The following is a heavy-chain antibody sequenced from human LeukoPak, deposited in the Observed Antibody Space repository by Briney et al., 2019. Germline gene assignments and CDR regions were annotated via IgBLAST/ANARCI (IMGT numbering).Heavy chain of an antibody. J-gene: IGHJ3*02. CDR3: ARDRIVSSAFDI. CDR1: GGSVSSGSYY. V-gene: IGHV4-61*01. CDR2: ISYTGST. Sequence: SETLSLTCTVSGGSVSSGSYYWSWIRQPPGKGLEWVGYISYTGSTNYNPSLKSRITISVDTSKNQFALKLSSVTAADTAVYYCARDRIVSSAFDIWGQGTMVTVSS. D-gene: IGHD5/OR15-5a*01.